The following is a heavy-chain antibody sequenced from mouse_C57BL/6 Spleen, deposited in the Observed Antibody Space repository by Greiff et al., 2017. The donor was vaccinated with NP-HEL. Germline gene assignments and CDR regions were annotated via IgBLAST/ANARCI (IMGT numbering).Heavy chain of an antibody. CDR2: ISSGGDYI. J-gene: IGHJ3*01. D-gene: IGHD1-1*01. CDR3: TRCYYGSREPAWFAY. Sequence: EVKLVESGEGLVKPGGSLKLSCAASGFTFSSYAMSWVRQTPEKRLEWVAYISSGGDYIYYADTVKGGFTISRDNARNTLYLQMSSLKSEDTAMYYCTRCYYGSREPAWFAYWGQGTLVTVSA. V-gene: IGHV5-9-1*02. CDR1: GFTFSSYA.